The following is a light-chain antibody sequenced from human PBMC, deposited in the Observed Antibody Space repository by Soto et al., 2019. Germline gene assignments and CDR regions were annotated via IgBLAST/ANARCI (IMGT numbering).Light chain of an antibody. J-gene: IGLJ2*01. CDR3: QSYDSSLSGAI. CDR1: NSNIGAGYE. CDR2: DSI. Sequence: QSVLTQPPSVSGAPGQRITFSCTGSNSNIGAGYEVHWYQQLPGTAPKLLIYDSINRPSGVPDRFSGSKSGTSASLAITGLQPGDEADYYCQSYDSSLSGAIFGGGTKVTVL. V-gene: IGLV1-40*01.